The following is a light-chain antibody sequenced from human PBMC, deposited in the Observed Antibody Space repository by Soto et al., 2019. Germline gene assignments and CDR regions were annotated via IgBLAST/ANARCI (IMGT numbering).Light chain of an antibody. J-gene: IGLJ1*01. V-gene: IGLV1-40*01. Sequence: QSVLTQPPSVSDAPGQRVTISCTGSSSNIGAGYEAHWYQQVPGTAPKLLIYENNNRPSGVHDRFSGSKSGNSASLAITGLQAEDEAEYYFQSYDSSLSGYVFGTGTKLTVL. CDR3: QSYDSSLSGYV. CDR2: ENN. CDR1: SSNIGAGYE.